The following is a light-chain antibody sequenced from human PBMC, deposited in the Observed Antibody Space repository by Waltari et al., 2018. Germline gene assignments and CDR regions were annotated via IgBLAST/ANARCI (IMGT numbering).Light chain of an antibody. J-gene: IGLJ1*01. CDR2: QDK. V-gene: IGLV3-1*01. CDR1: KLGNQF. Sequence: SYELTQSPSVSVSPGQTASITCSGDKLGNQFTSWYQQKPGQPPVLLMCQDKRRPSGIPERFSGSTSWNTATLTISGTLPVDEADYYCQAWDSSTPVFGSGTKVTVL. CDR3: QAWDSSTPV.